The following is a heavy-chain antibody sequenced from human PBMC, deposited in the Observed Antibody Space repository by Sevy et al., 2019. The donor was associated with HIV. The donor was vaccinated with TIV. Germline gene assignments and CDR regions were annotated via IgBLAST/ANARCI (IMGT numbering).Heavy chain of an antibody. CDR1: GGSISSSPYY. CDR3: GGERWLLGDHRI. V-gene: IGHV4-39*01. J-gene: IGHJ4*02. Sequence: SETLSLTCTVSGGSISSSPYYWGWIRQPPGKGLEWIGTIYYSGSTYYNPSLKNRVTISVDMSKDQFSLKLTSVTAADAAVYYCGGERWLLGDHRIWGQGTLVTVSS. D-gene: IGHD1-1*01. CDR2: IYYSGST.